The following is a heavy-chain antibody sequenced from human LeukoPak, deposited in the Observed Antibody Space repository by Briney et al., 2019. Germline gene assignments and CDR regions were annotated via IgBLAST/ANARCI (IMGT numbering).Heavy chain of an antibody. J-gene: IGHJ6*02. CDR2: MNPNSGNT. Sequence: ASVKVSCKASGYTFTSYDINWVRQATGRGLEWMGWMNPNSGNTGYAQKFQGRVTMTRNTSISTAYMELSSLRSEDTAVYYCAHTGYSYYYYGMDVWGQGTTVTVSS. CDR3: AHTGYSYYYYGMDV. V-gene: IGHV1-8*01. D-gene: IGHD3-22*01. CDR1: GYTFTSYD.